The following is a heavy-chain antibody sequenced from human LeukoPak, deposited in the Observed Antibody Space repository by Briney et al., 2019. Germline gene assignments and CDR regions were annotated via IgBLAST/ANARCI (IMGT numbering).Heavy chain of an antibody. CDR3: ARAVYVWGSYRYTASGAFDI. Sequence: PSETMSFTCTVSGGSISSSSYYWRWLRQPPGKGLERIGSIYYSGSTYYNPSLKSRVTISVDTSKNQFSLKLSSVTAADTAVYYCARAVYVWGSYRYTASGAFDIWGQGTMVTVSS. D-gene: IGHD3-16*02. CDR2: IYYSGST. V-gene: IGHV4-39*01. J-gene: IGHJ3*02. CDR1: GGSISSSSYY.